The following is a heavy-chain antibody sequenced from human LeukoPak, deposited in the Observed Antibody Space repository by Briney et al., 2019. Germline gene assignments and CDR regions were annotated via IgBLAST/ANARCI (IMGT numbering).Heavy chain of an antibody. CDR2: INPNSGGT. J-gene: IGHJ5*02. V-gene: IGHV1-2*02. Sequence: ASVKVSCKASGYTFTGYYMHWVRQAPGQGLEWMRWINPNSGGTNYAQELQGRVTMTTDTSTSTAYMELRSLRSDDTAVYYCARSSGSRDWFDPWGQGTLVTVSS. CDR1: GYTFTGYY. D-gene: IGHD3-22*01. CDR3: ARSSGSRDWFDP.